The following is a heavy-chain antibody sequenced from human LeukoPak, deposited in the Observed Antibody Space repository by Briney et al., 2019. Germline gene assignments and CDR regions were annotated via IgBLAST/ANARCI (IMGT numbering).Heavy chain of an antibody. CDR2: IYYSGST. V-gene: IGHV4-59*01. CDR1: GGSISSYY. D-gene: IGHD6-19*01. J-gene: IGHJ4*02. Sequence: PSETLSLTCTVSGGSISSYYWSWIRQPPGKGLEWIGYIYYSGSTNYNPSLKSRVTISVDTSKNQFSLKLSSVTAADTAVYYCARTVAVAGIFDYRGQGTLVTVSS. CDR3: ARTVAVAGIFDY.